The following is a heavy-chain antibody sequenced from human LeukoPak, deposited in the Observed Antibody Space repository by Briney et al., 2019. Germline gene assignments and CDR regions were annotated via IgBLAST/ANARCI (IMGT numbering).Heavy chain of an antibody. V-gene: IGHV3-7*03. CDR2: IKEDGSEK. Sequence: GGSLRLSCAASGFTFSTYWMDWVRQAPGKGLEWVANIKEDGSEKYYEDSVKGRFTISRDNAKNSLYLQMNSLRAEDTAVYYCARNVGWFRFDCWGQGTLVTVSS. CDR3: ARNVGWFRFDC. J-gene: IGHJ4*02. CDR1: GFTFSTYW. D-gene: IGHD2-15*01.